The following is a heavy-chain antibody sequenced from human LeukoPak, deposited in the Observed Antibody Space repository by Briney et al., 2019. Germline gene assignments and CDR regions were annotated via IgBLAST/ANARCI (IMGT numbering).Heavy chain of an antibody. CDR3: ARVKEASAFDI. Sequence: PGGSLRLSCAASGFTFSSYSMNWVRQAPGKGLEWVSSISSSSRYRYYADSVKGRFTISRDNAKNSLYLQMNRLRAEDTAVYYCARVKEASAFDIWGQGTMVTVSS. CDR1: GFTFSSYS. D-gene: IGHD5-12*01. J-gene: IGHJ3*02. V-gene: IGHV3-21*01. CDR2: ISSSSRYR.